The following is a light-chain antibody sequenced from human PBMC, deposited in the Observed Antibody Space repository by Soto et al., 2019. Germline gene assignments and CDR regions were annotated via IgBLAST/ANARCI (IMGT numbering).Light chain of an antibody. CDR2: DTS. V-gene: IGKV3-11*01. J-gene: IGKJ1*01. Sequence: ESVLTQSPATLSLSPGERATLSCRASQSISSYFAWYQQKPGQAPRLLIYDTSTRATGIPARFSGSGSGTDLTLTISSLEPEDFAVYYCQQYNKWPQTFGQGTKVDIK. CDR1: QSISSY. CDR3: QQYNKWPQT.